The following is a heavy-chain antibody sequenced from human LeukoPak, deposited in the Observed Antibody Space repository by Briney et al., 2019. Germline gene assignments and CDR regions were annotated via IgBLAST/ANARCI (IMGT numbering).Heavy chain of an antibody. V-gene: IGHV5-51*01. Sequence: GESLKISCDGSGYSFSNYWIGWVRQMPGKGLEWMGIIYPGDYETRYSPSFQGLVTISVDKSISTAYLQWSSLKASDTAMYYCAIPPGYCGNDCSFDHWGQGTLVTVSS. CDR3: AIPPGYCGNDCSFDH. J-gene: IGHJ4*02. CDR2: IYPGDYET. CDR1: GYSFSNYW. D-gene: IGHD2-21*02.